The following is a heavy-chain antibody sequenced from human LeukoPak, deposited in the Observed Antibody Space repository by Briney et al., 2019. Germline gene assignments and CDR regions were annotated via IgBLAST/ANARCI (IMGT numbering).Heavy chain of an antibody. CDR3: ARPPYGAAGY. V-gene: IGHV3-48*04. Sequence: GGSLRLSCVASGFTFSRHSMNWLRQAPGKGLEWVSHISSSGSIIYYADSVKGRFTISRDNAKTSLYLQMSSLRAEDTAVYYCARPPYGAAGYWGQGTLVTVSS. CDR2: ISSSGSII. CDR1: GFTFSRHS. D-gene: IGHD4/OR15-4a*01. J-gene: IGHJ4*02.